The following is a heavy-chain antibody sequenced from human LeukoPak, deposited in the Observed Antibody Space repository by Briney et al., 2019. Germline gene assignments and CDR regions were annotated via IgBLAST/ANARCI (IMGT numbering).Heavy chain of an antibody. CDR3: ARLDRADCGGSRCPRGSGAFDI. J-gene: IGHJ3*02. CDR2: IYPGDSDT. V-gene: IGHV5-51*01. CDR1: GYSFTTYW. Sequence: GESLKISCKASGYSFTTYWFGWVRQVPGKGLEWMGNIYPGDSDTRYSPSFQGQVTTSVDKSISTAYLQWSSLKASDTAIYYCARLDRADCGGSRCPRGSGAFDIWGQGTMVTVSS. D-gene: IGHD2-21*01.